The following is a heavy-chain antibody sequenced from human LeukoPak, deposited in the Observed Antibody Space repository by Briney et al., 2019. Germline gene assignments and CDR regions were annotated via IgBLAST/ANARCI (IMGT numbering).Heavy chain of an antibody. CDR2: INPNSGGT. J-gene: IGHJ4*02. Sequence: GASVKVSCKASGYTFTNYYMHWVRQAPGQGLEWMGWINPNSGGTNYAQKFQGRVTMTRDTSISTAYMELSRLRSDDTAVYYCARDTCLDYYDSSGYCYYFDYWGQGTLVTVSS. CDR1: GYTFTNYY. V-gene: IGHV1-2*02. D-gene: IGHD3-22*01. CDR3: ARDTCLDYYDSSGYCYYFDY.